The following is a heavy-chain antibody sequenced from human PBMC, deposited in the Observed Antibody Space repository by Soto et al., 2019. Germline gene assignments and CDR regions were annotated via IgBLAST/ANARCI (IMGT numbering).Heavy chain of an antibody. CDR3: ASIAAAA. D-gene: IGHD6-13*01. CDR2: ISYDGSNK. J-gene: IGHJ5*02. Sequence: QVQLVESGGGVVQPGRSLRLSCAASGFTFSSYAMHWVRQAPGKGLEWVAVISYDGSNKYYADSVKGRFTISRDNSKNTLYLQMNSLRAEDTAVYYCASIAAAAWGQGTLVTVSS. V-gene: IGHV3-30-3*01. CDR1: GFTFSSYA.